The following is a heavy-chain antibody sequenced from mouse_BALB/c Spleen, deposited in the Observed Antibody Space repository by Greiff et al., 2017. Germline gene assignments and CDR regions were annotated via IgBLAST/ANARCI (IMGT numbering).Heavy chain of an antibody. Sequence: EVKVVESGGGLVQPGGSRKLSCAASGFTFSSFGMHWVRQAPEKGLEWVAYISSGSSTIYYADTVKGRFTISRDNPKNTLFLQMTSLRSEDTAMYYCARLGGYYDFAYWGQGTLVTVSA. D-gene: IGHD2-3*01. CDR3: ARLGGYYDFAY. J-gene: IGHJ3*01. V-gene: IGHV5-17*02. CDR1: GFTFSSFG. CDR2: ISSGSSTI.